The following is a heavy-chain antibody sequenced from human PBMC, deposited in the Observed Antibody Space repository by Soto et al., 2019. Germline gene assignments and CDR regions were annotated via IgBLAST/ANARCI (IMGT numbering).Heavy chain of an antibody. D-gene: IGHD3-9*01. CDR1: EYSFSTYW. CDR2: IYPGDSDT. V-gene: IGHV5-51*01. CDR3: ARGGLRYFDWFH. J-gene: IGHJ4*02. Sequence: GESLKISCKGSEYSFSTYWIAWVRQMPGKGLEWMGIIYPGDSDTRYSPSFQGQVTISADKSISTAHLQWSSLKASDTAMYYCARGGLRYFDWFHWGQGTLVTVSS.